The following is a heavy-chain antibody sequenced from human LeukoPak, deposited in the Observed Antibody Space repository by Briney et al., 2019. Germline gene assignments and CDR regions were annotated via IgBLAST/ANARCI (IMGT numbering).Heavy chain of an antibody. J-gene: IGHJ6*04. V-gene: IGHV1-69*06. CDR3: ASPEGYSGYDRYYYGMDV. D-gene: IGHD5-12*01. Sequence: SVKVSCKASGGTFSSYAISWVRQAPGQGLEWMGGIIPIFGTANYAQKFQGRVTITADKSTSTAYMELSSLRSEDTAVYYCASPEGYSGYDRYYYGMDVWGKGTTVTVSS. CDR1: GGTFSSYA. CDR2: IIPIFGTA.